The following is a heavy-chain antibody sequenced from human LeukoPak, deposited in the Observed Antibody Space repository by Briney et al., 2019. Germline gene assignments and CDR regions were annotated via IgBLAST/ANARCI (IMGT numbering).Heavy chain of an antibody. CDR2: INHSGST. V-gene: IGHV4-34*01. J-gene: IGHJ5*02. D-gene: IGHD2-15*01. CDR3: ARVAGGGGWFDP. CDR1: GGSLSGYY. Sequence: KPSETLSLTCAVYGGSLSGYYWSWIRQPPGKGLEWIGEINHSGSTNYNPSLKSRVTISVDTSKNQFSLKLSSVTAADTAVYYCARVAGGGGWFDPWGQGTLVTVSS.